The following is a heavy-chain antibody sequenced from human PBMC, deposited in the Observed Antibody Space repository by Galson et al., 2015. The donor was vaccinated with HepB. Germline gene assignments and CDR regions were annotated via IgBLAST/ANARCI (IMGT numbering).Heavy chain of an antibody. Sequence: SVKVSCKVSGYTLTELSMHWVRQAPGKGPEWMGGFDPEDGETIYAQKFQGRVTMTEDTSTDTAYMELSSLRSEDTAVYYCATDKARGDYANYYYGMDVWGQGTTVTVSS. CDR1: GYTLTELS. J-gene: IGHJ6*02. D-gene: IGHD4-17*01. CDR2: FDPEDGET. V-gene: IGHV1-24*01. CDR3: ATDKARGDYANYYYGMDV.